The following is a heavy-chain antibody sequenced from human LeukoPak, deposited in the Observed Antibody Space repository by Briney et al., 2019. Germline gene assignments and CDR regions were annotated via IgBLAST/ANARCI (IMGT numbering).Heavy chain of an antibody. D-gene: IGHD4-23*01. CDR1: GFTFSSYS. V-gene: IGHV3-21*01. CDR2: ISTSSSYI. CDR3: ARDGDTVLTRGYYYYMDV. Sequence: GGSLRLSCAASGFTFSSYSMNWVRQAPGKGLEWVSSISTSSSYIYYADSVKGRFTISRDNAKNSLYLQMNSLRAEDTALYYCARDGDTVLTRGYYYYMDVWGKGTTVTVSS. J-gene: IGHJ6*03.